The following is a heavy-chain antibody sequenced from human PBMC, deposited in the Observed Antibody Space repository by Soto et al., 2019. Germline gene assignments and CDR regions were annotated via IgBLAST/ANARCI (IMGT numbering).Heavy chain of an antibody. J-gene: IGHJ6*02. V-gene: IGHV3-33*01. CDR1: GFTFSSYG. CDR3: ARGSGDYYYYGMDV. CDR2: IWYDGSNK. D-gene: IGHD3-10*01. Sequence: GGSLRLSCAASGFTFSSYGMHWVRQAPGKGLEWVAVIWYDGSNKYYADSVKGRFTISRDNSKNTLYLQMNSLRAEDTAVYYCARGSGDYYYYGMDVWGQGTTVTVS.